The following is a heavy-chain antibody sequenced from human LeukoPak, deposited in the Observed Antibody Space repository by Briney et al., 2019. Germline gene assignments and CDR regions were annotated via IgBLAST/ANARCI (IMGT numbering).Heavy chain of an antibody. D-gene: IGHD3-3*01. Sequence: SETLSLTCTVSSGSISTSNYYWGWVRQPPGKALEWIGSIYYSGSTYYNPSLKSRVTISVDTSKNQFSLKLSSVTAADTAVYYCARELKGPLEYWGQGTLVTVSS. CDR3: ARELKGPLEY. J-gene: IGHJ4*02. CDR1: SGSISTSNYY. CDR2: IYYSGST. V-gene: IGHV4-39*07.